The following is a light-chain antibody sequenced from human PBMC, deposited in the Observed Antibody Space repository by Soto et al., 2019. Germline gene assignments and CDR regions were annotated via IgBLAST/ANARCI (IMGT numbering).Light chain of an antibody. CDR1: QNLLYSNGYNY. V-gene: IGKV2-28*01. J-gene: IGKJ1*01. CDR3: MQTRQALGT. CDR2: LGS. Sequence: EIVMTQSPLSLPVTPGESASISCRSSQNLLYSNGYNYLDWYLQKPGQSPQLLIYLGSNRSSGVPDRFSGSGSGTDFTLKISRVEAEDVGVYYCMQTRQALGTFGQGTKVEIK.